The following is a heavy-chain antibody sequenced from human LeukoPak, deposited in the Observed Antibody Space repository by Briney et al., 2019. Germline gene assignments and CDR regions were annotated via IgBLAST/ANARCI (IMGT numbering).Heavy chain of an antibody. V-gene: IGHV4-34*01. D-gene: IGHD4-23*01. CDR2: INHSGST. Sequence: SETLSLTCAVYGGSFSGYYWSWIRQPPGKGLEWIGEINHSGSTNYNPSLKSRVTISVDTSKNQFSLKLSSVTAADTAVYYCASSSTVVTGYFDYWGQGTLVTVSS. J-gene: IGHJ4*02. CDR3: ASSSTVVTGYFDY. CDR1: GGSFSGYY.